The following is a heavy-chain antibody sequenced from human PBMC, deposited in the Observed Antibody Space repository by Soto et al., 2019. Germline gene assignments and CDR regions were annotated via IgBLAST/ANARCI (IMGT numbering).Heavy chain of an antibody. CDR2: IYYSGST. Sequence: PSETLSLTCTVSGGSISSGGYYWSWIRQHPGKGLEWIGYIYYSGSTYYNPSLKSRVTISVDTSKNQFSLKLSSVTAADTAVYYCARDHGRGYLYAFDIWGQGTMVTVSS. J-gene: IGHJ3*02. V-gene: IGHV4-31*03. CDR1: GGSISSGGYY. CDR3: ARDHGRGYLYAFDI. D-gene: IGHD3-10*02.